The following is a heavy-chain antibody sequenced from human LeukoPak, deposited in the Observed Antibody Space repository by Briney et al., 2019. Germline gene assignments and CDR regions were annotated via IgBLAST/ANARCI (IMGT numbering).Heavy chain of an antibody. CDR2: ICTSGST. J-gene: IGHJ5*02. CDR1: GGSISSGSYY. Sequence: PSETLSLTCTVSGGSISSGSYYWSWIRQPAGKGLEWIGRICTSGSTNYNPSLKSRVTISVDTSKNQFSLKLSSVTAADTAVYYCARDRSSQNLGAVNWFDPWGQGTLVTVSS. D-gene: IGHD3-10*01. CDR3: ARDRSSQNLGAVNWFDP. V-gene: IGHV4-61*02.